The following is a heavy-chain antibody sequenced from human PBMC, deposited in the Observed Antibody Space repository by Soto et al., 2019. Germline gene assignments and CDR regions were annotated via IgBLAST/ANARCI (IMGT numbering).Heavy chain of an antibody. CDR2: IWFDGSNE. D-gene: IGHD3-22*01. CDR3: ARDLSYYDHSGYYTPYYYYGMDV. CDR1: GFTFRSSG. Sequence: PGGSLRLSCAASGFTFRSSGMHWVRQAPGKGLEWVAVIWFDGSNEYYADSVKGRFTISRDNSKNTLYLQMNTLRAEDTAVYYCARDLSYYDHSGYYTPYYYYGMDVWGQGTTVTVSS. J-gene: IGHJ6*02. V-gene: IGHV3-33*01.